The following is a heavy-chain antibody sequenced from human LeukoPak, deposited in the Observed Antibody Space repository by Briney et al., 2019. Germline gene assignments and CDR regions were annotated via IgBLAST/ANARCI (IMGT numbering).Heavy chain of an antibody. V-gene: IGHV3-74*01. Sequence: GGSLRLSCAASGFTFSRYWMHWVRQAPGKGLVWVSRISPDGSRTTYADSVKGRFTISRDNAKNTVYLQMNSLRAEDTAVYYCARVALGSYNWFDPWGEGTLSPSPQ. J-gene: IGHJ5*02. CDR2: ISPDGSRT. D-gene: IGHD3-10*01. CDR3: ARVALGSYNWFDP. CDR1: GFTFSRYW.